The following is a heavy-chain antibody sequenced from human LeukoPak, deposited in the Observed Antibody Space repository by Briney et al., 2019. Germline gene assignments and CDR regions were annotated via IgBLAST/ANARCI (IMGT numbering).Heavy chain of an antibody. J-gene: IGHJ4*02. CDR3: ARVGSGGAWFDF. Sequence: SETLSLTCTVSSVSLTNYYWSWIRQPPGKVREWIGYIFISGTTNYNPSLKSRVTISVDTSKNQFSLKMTSVTAADTAVYFCARVGSGGAWFDFWGQGTLVTVSS. CDR1: SVSLTNYY. D-gene: IGHD6-19*01. CDR2: IFISGTT. V-gene: IGHV4-59*01.